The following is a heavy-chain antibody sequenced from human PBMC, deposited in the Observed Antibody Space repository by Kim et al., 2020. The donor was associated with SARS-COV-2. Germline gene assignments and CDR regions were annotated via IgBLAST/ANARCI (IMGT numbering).Heavy chain of an antibody. J-gene: IGHJ4*02. V-gene: IGHV3-11*03. CDR3: ATLHFYSSPH. D-gene: IGHD6-19*01. Sequence: YADSVKGRFTISRDNAKNTVYLQMSSLRVEDTAIYYCATLHFYSSPHWGQGTQVSVSS.